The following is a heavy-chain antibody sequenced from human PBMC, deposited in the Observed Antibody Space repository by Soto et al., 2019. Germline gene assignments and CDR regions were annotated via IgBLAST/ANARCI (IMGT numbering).Heavy chain of an antibody. V-gene: IGHV5-51*01. CDR3: ARKVGINWFDP. D-gene: IGHD1-26*01. J-gene: IGHJ5*02. CDR1: GYSFISYW. Sequence: PGESLKLSSKGSGYSFISYWIGWVRQMPGKGLEWMGIIYPGDSDTRYSPSFQGQVTISADRSISTAYLQWSSLKASDTAMYYCARKVGINWFDPWGQGTLVTVSS. CDR2: IYPGDSDT.